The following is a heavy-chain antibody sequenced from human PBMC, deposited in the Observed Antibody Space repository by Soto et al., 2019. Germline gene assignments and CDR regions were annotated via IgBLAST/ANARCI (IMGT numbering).Heavy chain of an antibody. CDR3: AKDATRTSGWYHFDY. D-gene: IGHD6-19*01. Sequence: GGSLRLSCAASGFTFYNFALGWVRQAPGKGLEWVSAITDSGGSTYYADSVKGRFTISRDNSKNTLYLQMNSLRAEDTAVYYCAKDATRTSGWYHFDYWGQGSLVTVSS. J-gene: IGHJ4*02. CDR2: ITDSGGST. V-gene: IGHV3-23*01. CDR1: GFTFYNFA.